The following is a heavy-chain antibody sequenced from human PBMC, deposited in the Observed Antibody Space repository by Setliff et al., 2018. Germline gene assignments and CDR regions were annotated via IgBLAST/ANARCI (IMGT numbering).Heavy chain of an antibody. CDR2: TGTTGDT. Sequence: PGGSLRLSCATSGFTFRDYSMVWVRQATGKGLEWVSGTGTTGDTYYPGSVRGRFTISRDNAKNSLYLQINSLRAGDTAVYYCARGFRSRGTVSSFDYWGQGTLVTVSS. V-gene: IGHV3-13*01. J-gene: IGHJ4*02. CDR1: GFTFRDYS. CDR3: ARGFRSRGTVSSFDY. D-gene: IGHD4-4*01.